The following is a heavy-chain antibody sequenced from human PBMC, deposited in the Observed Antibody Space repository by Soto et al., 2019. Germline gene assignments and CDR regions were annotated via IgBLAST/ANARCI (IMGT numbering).Heavy chain of an antibody. D-gene: IGHD5-12*01. CDR1: GGSISSGGYY. V-gene: IGHV4-31*03. CDR3: AGYKVSYHVEGDASDI. CDR2: INYSGST. J-gene: IGHJ3*02. Sequence: QVQLQESGPGLVKPSQTLSLTCTVSGGSISSGGYYWSWIRQQPGKGLEWVGYINYSGSTSYNPSLNGRVTVSIDTDKNQFYLKVSSVSSADTAVYFCAGYKVSYHVEGDASDIWGQGTMVTVSS.